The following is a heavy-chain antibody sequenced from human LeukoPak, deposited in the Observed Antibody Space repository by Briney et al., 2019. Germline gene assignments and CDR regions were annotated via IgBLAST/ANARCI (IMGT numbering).Heavy chain of an antibody. D-gene: IGHD3-22*01. CDR2: IFTNTGNS. CDR3: ATNYDSSGYFTF. V-gene: IGHV7-4-1*02. J-gene: IGHJ4*02. Sequence: ASVKVSCKASGYTFTSHAMSWLRQAPGQGLEYMGWIFTNTGNSTYTQGFTGRFVFSLDTSVSTAYLQISSLKAEDTAVYFCATNYDSSGYFTFWGQGTLVTVSS. CDR1: GYTFTSHA.